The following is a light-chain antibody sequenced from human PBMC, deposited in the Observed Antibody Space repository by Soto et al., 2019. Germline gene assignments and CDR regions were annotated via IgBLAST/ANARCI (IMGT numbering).Light chain of an antibody. J-gene: IGKJ5*01. V-gene: IGKV3-20*01. CDR1: QSVTND. Sequence: EIVLTQSPATLSVSPGERATLSCRASQSVTNDLVWYQHKPGQAPRLLIHTASSRATGIPDRFSGSGYGTDFTLTISRLEPEDFAVYYCQQYTSSLNTFGQGTRLEIK. CDR3: QQYTSSLNT. CDR2: TAS.